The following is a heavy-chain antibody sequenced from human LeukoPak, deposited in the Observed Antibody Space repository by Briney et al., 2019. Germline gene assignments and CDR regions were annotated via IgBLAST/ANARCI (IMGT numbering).Heavy chain of an antibody. V-gene: IGHV3-21*01. CDR1: GFTFSSYS. D-gene: IGHD1-26*01. CDR3: ARDRTHGALSDAFDI. Sequence: PGGSLRLSCAASGFTFSSYSMNWVRQAPGKGLEWVSSISSSSSYIYYADSVKGRFTISRGNAKNSLYLQMNSLRAEDTAVYYCARDRTHGALSDAFDIWGQGTMVTVSS. J-gene: IGHJ3*02. CDR2: ISSSSSYI.